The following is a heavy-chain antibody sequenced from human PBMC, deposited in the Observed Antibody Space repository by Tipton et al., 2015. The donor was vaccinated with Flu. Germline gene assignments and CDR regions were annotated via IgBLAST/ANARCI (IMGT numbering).Heavy chain of an antibody. CDR2: IYTSGST. CDR3: ARDLRVGATFRAFDI. Sequence: TLSLTCAVYGGSFSSYYWSWIRQPAGKGLEWIGRIYTSGSTNYNPSLKSRVTMSVDTSKNQFSLKLSSVTAADTAVYYCARDLRVGATFRAFDIWGQGTMVTVSS. J-gene: IGHJ3*02. D-gene: IGHD1-26*01. V-gene: IGHV4-4*07. CDR1: GGSFSSYY.